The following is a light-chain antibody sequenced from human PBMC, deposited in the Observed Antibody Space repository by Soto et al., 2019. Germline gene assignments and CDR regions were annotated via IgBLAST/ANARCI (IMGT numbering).Light chain of an antibody. CDR3: QQYENLPT. CDR2: DAS. CDR1: QSIDRW. J-gene: IGKJ5*01. Sequence: DIQMTQSPSTLPASVGYRFTITCRASQSIDRWLAWYQQRPGKAPKLLIYDASNLEAGVPSRFRGSGSGTDFTFTISRLQPEDIATYYCQQYENLPTFGQGTRLEI. V-gene: IGKV1-33*01.